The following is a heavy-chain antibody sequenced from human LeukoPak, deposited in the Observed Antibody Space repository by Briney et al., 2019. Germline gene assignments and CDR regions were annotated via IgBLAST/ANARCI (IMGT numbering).Heavy chain of an antibody. Sequence: GGSLRLSCAASGFTFSSYATHWVRQAPGKGLEWVAVISYDGSNKYYADSVKGRFTISRDNSKNTLYLQMNSLGGVDTAVFYCARQGSVVAANFDYWGQGTLVTVSS. CDR2: ISYDGSNK. CDR3: ARQGSVVAANFDY. J-gene: IGHJ4*02. D-gene: IGHD2-15*01. V-gene: IGHV3-30-3*01. CDR1: GFTFSSYA.